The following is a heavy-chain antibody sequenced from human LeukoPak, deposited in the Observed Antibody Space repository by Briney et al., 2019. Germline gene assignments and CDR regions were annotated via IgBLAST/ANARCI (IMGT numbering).Heavy chain of an antibody. CDR3: ASPETQYDYVWGSYPGNLFY. Sequence: GGSLRLSCAASGFTFSSYWMSWVRQAPGKGLEGVANIKQDGSEKYYVDSVKGRFTISRDNAKNSLYLQMNSLRAEDTAVYYCASPETQYDYVWGSYPGNLFYWGQGTLVTVSS. CDR1: GFTFSSYW. D-gene: IGHD3-16*01. V-gene: IGHV3-7*01. J-gene: IGHJ4*02. CDR2: IKQDGSEK.